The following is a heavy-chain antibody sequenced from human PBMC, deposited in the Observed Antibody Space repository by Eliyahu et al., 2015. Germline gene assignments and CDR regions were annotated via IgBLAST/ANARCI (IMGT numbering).Heavy chain of an antibody. V-gene: IGHV3-11*01. J-gene: IGHJ5*01. CDR2: ITSSGNTI. CDR1: GFTFSDYN. D-gene: IGHD4-11*01. CDR3: AREGLSSNYFDS. Sequence: QVXLVXSGGDSVXPGGSLRLSXSAXGFTFSDYNMNWIXQAPGKGLEWVSFITSSGNTIFYADSVRGRFTISRDYAKNSLYLQMNSLRAEDTAVYYCAREGLSSNYFDSWGQGTLV.